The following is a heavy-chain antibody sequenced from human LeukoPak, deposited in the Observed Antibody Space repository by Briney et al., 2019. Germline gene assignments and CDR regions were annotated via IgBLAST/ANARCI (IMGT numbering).Heavy chain of an antibody. J-gene: IGHJ3*02. V-gene: IGHV3-9*03. CDR2: INWNSRSI. D-gene: IGHD2-15*01. CDR1: GFTFDDYA. Sequence: GGSLRLSCVAFGFTFDDYAMSWVRQAPGKGLEWVSGINWNSRSIAYADSVKGRFTISRDNAKDTLYLEMNSLRPEDMALYYCAKDMSGGAGGYYNSFDIWGQGTMVTVSS. CDR3: AKDMSGGAGGYYNSFDI.